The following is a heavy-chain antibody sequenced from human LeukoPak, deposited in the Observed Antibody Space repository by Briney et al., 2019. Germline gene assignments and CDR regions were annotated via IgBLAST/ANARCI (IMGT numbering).Heavy chain of an antibody. CDR3: ARGSSGSYHY. Sequence: ASVKVSRKASGYTFTSYDINWVRQATGQGLEWMGWMNPNSGNTDYAQKFQGRVTTTRNTSISTAYMELSSLRSEDTAVYYCARGSSGSYHYWGQGTLVTVSS. D-gene: IGHD1-26*01. J-gene: IGHJ4*02. CDR2: MNPNSGNT. V-gene: IGHV1-8*03. CDR1: GYTFTSYD.